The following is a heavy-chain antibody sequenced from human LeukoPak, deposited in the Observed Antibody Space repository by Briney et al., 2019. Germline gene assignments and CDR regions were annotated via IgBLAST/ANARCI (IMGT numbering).Heavy chain of an antibody. J-gene: IGHJ3*02. CDR2: ISWNSGSI. CDR1: GFTFDDYA. CDR3: AKRANGSGSYYLAPHAFDT. Sequence: PGRSLRLSCAASGFTFDDYAMHWVRQAPGKGLEWVSGISWNSGSIGYADSVKGRFTISRDNAKNSLYLQMNSLRAEDTALYYCAKRANGSGSYYLAPHAFDTWGQGTMVTVSS. D-gene: IGHD3-10*01. V-gene: IGHV3-9*01.